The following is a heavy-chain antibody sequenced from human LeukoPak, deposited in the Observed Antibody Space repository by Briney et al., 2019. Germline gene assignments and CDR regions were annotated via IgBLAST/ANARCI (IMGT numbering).Heavy chain of an antibody. CDR3: ARDPGSGYEEHFDY. D-gene: IGHD5-12*01. Sequence: PGGSLRLSCAASGFTFSDYYMSWIRQAPGKGLECVSYISSSGSTMYYTDSVKGRFTISRDNAKDSLYLQMNSLRAEDTAVYYCARDPGSGYEEHFDYWGQGTLVTVSS. CDR1: GFTFSDYY. CDR2: ISSSGSTM. V-gene: IGHV3-11*01. J-gene: IGHJ4*02.